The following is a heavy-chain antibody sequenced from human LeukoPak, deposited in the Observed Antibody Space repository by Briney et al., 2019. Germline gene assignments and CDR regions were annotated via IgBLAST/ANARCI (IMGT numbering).Heavy chain of an antibody. CDR1: GFTFSSYS. Sequence: GGSLRLSCAASGFTFSSYSMNWVRQAPGKGLEWVSSISSSSSYIYYADSVNGRFTISRDNAKNSLYLQMNSLRAEDTAVYYCARDSKGARAFDIWGQGTMVTVSS. J-gene: IGHJ3*02. CDR2: ISSSSSYI. CDR3: ARDSKGARAFDI. D-gene: IGHD2/OR15-2a*01. V-gene: IGHV3-21*01.